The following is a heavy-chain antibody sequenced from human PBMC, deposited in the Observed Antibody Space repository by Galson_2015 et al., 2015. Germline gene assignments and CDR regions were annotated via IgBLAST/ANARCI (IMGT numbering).Heavy chain of an antibody. Sequence: SLRLSCAASGFTFSNYWMSWVRQAPGKGLEWVANIKQDGSVKLYVDSVRGRFTISRDNPRNSLYLQMNSLRAEDTAVYFCARDSGGYCTNGVCSVAEENQNWFDPWGQGTLVTVSS. J-gene: IGHJ5*02. D-gene: IGHD2-8*01. CDR3: ARDSGGYCTNGVCSVAEENQNWFDP. V-gene: IGHV3-7*03. CDR1: GFTFSNYW. CDR2: IKQDGSVK.